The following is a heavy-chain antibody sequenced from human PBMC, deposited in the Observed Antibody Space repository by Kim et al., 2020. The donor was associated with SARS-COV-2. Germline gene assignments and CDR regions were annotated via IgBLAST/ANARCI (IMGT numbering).Heavy chain of an antibody. V-gene: IGHV3-30*18. CDR3: AKDDMAYGGTLYNWVDT. CDR1: GFTFSSYG. J-gene: IGHJ5*02. CDR2: ITYDGSNK. Sequence: GGSLRLSCAASGFTFSSYGMHWVRQAPGKGLEWVALITYDGSNKYYADSVKGRFTISRDNSKNTLYLQMNSLRAEDTAVYYCAKDDMAYGGTLYNWVDTWGPGTLVTVSS. D-gene: IGHD4-17*01.